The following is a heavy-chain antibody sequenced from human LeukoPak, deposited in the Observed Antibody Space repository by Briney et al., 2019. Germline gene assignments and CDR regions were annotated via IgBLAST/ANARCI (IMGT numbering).Heavy chain of an antibody. D-gene: IGHD6-13*01. V-gene: IGHV4-39*01. CDR2: IYYSGST. CDR1: GGXISSSTYY. Sequence: SETLSLTCTVSGGXISSSTYYWGWIRQPPGKGLEWLGSIYYSGSTYYNPSLKSRVTISVDTSQNQFSLKLSSVTAADTAVYYCARSLSSTGYYYYGMDVWGQGTTVTVSS. CDR3: ARSLSSTGYYYYGMDV. J-gene: IGHJ6*02.